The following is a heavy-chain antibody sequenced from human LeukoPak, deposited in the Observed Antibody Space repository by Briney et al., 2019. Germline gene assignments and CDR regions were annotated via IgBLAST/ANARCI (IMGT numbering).Heavy chain of an antibody. Sequence: PGGSLRLSCAASGFTFSSYSMNWVRQAPGKGLEWVSYISSSSSTIYYADSVKGRFTISRDNAKNSLYLQTNSLRAEDTAVYYCARGHSADYWGQGTLVTVSS. CDR3: ARGHSADY. J-gene: IGHJ4*02. CDR1: GFTFSSYS. CDR2: ISSSSSTI. V-gene: IGHV3-48*04. D-gene: IGHD6-13*01.